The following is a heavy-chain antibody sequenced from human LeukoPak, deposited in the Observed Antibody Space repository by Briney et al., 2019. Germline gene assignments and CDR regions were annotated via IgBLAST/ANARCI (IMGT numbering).Heavy chain of an antibody. Sequence: GGSLRLSCSASGFAFSSYAMHWVRQAPGKGLEYVSAISSNGGSTYYADSVKGRFTISRDNSKNTLYLQMSSLRAEDTAVYYCVKDMLTWFYDSSQGVYFGYWGQGTLVTVSS. CDR1: GFAFSSYA. D-gene: IGHD3-22*01. V-gene: IGHV3-64D*06. CDR2: ISSNGGST. J-gene: IGHJ4*02. CDR3: VKDMLTWFYDSSQGVYFGY.